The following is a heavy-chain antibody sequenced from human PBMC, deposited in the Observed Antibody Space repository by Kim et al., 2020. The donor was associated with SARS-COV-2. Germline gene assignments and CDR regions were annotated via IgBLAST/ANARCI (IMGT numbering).Heavy chain of an antibody. V-gene: IGHV4-59*01. J-gene: IGHJ6*02. CDR3: ARDRHYYDYVWGPPPYGMDV. CDR1: GGSISSYY. Sequence: SETLSLTCTVSGGSISSYYWSWIRQPPGKGLEWIGYIYYSGSTNYNPSLKSRVTTSVDTSKNQFSLKLSSVTAADTAVYYCARDRHYYDYVWGPPPYGMDVWGQGTTVTVSS. D-gene: IGHD3-16*01. CDR2: IYYSGST.